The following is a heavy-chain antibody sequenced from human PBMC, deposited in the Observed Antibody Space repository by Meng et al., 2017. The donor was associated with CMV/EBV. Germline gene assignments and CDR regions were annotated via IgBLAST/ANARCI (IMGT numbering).Heavy chain of an antibody. CDR2: IKPNSGGT. Sequence: CKACGSTGTGYYMHWVREAPGQVREWMGWIKPNSGGTNYAQKYQGRVTMTRDTSISTAYMEQSMLRSDDTAVYCWARLTSGSYYGYWGQGTLVTVSS. CDR3: ARLTSGSYYGY. J-gene: IGHJ4*02. V-gene: IGHV1-2*02. CDR1: GSTGTGYY. D-gene: IGHD1-26*01.